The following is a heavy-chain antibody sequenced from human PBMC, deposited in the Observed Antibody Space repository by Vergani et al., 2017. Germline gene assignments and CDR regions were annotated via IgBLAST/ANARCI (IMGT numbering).Heavy chain of an antibody. CDR2: IYYSGST. Sequence: QVQLQESGPGLVKPSETLSLTCTVSGGSISSYYWSWIRQPPGKGLEWIGYIYYSGSTNYNPSLKSRVTISVDTSKNQFSLKLSSVTAADTAVYYCARGRLAFHASDYWGQGTLVTVSS. J-gene: IGHJ4*02. CDR3: ARGRLAFHASDY. V-gene: IGHV4-59*01. CDR1: GGSISSYY.